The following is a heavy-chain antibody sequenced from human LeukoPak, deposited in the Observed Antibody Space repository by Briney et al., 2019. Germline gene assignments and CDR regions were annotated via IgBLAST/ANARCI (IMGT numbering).Heavy chain of an antibody. CDR3: AGGSIAVAEYLHAFDI. Sequence: GESLKISCKGSGYSFTSYWIGWVRQMPGKGLEWMGIIYPGDSDTRYSPSFQGQVTISADKSISTAYLQWSSLKASDTAMYYCAGGSIAVAEYLHAFDIWGQGTMVTVSS. CDR1: GYSFTSYW. D-gene: IGHD6-19*01. V-gene: IGHV5-51*01. J-gene: IGHJ3*02. CDR2: IYPGDSDT.